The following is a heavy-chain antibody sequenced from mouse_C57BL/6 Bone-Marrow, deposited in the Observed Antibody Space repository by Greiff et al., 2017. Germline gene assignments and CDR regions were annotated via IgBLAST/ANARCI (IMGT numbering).Heavy chain of an antibody. CDR1: GFTFSSYA. Sequence: EVQLVESGRGLVKPGGSLKLSCAASGFTFSSYAMSWVRQTPEKRLEWVATISDGGSYTYYPDNVKGRFTISRDNAKNNLYLQMSHLEAEDTAMYYCARDGGIAWFAYWGQGTLVTVSA. V-gene: IGHV5-4*01. J-gene: IGHJ3*01. CDR2: ISDGGSYT. CDR3: ARDGGIAWFAY.